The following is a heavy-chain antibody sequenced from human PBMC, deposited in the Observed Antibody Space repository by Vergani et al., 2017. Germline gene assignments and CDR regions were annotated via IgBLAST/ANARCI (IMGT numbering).Heavy chain of an antibody. Sequence: EVQLVESGGGLVKPGGSLRLSCAASGFTFSNAWMSWVRQAPGKGLEWVGRIKSKTDGGTTDYAAPVKGRFTISRDDSKNTLYLQMNSLKTEDTAVYYCAAEDRGRAAQNAFDIWGQGTMVTVSS. CDR3: AAEDRGRAAQNAFDI. V-gene: IGHV3-15*01. CDR1: GFTFSNAW. D-gene: IGHD6-6*01. J-gene: IGHJ3*02. CDR2: IKSKTDGGTT.